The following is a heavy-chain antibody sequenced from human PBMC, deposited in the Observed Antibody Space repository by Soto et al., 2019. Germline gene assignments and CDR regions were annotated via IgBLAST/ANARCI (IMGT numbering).Heavy chain of an antibody. V-gene: IGHV1-18*01. Sequence: QVQLVQSGDGVKKAGASVKVSCKASGYILVNYGIAWVRQAPGQGLEWMGWISPYTGNTHSATKVQGRLTMTTDTSTSTAYMDLGSLTSDDTAVYYCVMVDNYVTPTPQDVWGQGTTVTVSS. CDR3: VMVDNYVTPTPQDV. D-gene: IGHD3-16*01. J-gene: IGHJ6*02. CDR2: ISPYTGNT. CDR1: GYILVNYG.